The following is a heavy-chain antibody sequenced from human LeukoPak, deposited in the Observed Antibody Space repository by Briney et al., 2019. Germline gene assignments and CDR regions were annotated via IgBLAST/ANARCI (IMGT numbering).Heavy chain of an antibody. V-gene: IGHV3-7*04. CDR3: ARGWFDC. CDR2: IKQDGTAK. J-gene: IGHJ4*02. D-gene: IGHD5-24*01. Sequence: PGGALRLSCAASGFTFSSYWMTWVRQAPGKGLEWVAHIKQDGTAKYYVDSVKGRFTISTDKAKNSLYLQMNSLRAEDTAVYYCARGWFDCWGQGTLVTVYS. CDR1: GFTFSSYW.